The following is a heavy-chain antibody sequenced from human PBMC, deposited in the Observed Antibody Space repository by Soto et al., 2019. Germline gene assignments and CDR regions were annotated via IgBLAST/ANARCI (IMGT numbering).Heavy chain of an antibody. V-gene: IGHV1-69*10. CDR3: ARERSRYDRSGYYRPDY. D-gene: IGHD3-22*01. CDR1: GDTFSSYA. Sequence: SVKVSCKASGDTFSSYAISWVRQAPGQGLEWMGGIIPILGTPNYAQKFQGRVTITADKSTSTAYMEVSSLRSEDTAVYYCARERSRYDRSGYYRPDYWGPGTLVTVSS. J-gene: IGHJ4*02. CDR2: IIPILGTP.